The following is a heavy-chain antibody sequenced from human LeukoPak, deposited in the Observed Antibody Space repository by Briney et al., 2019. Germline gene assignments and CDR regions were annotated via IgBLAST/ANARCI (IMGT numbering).Heavy chain of an antibody. V-gene: IGHV4-31*03. Sequence: SETLSLTCTVSGGSISSGGYYWSWIRQHPGKGLEWIGYIYYSGSTYYNPSLKSRVTISVDTSKNQFSLKLSSVTAADTAVYYCARERWAAAAPTLWGQGTLVTVSS. CDR3: ARERWAAAAPTL. CDR1: GGSISSGGYY. CDR2: IYYSGST. D-gene: IGHD6-13*01. J-gene: IGHJ4*02.